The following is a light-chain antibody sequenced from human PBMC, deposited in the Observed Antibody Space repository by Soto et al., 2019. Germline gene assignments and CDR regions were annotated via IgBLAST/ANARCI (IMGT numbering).Light chain of an antibody. CDR2: AAS. J-gene: IGKJ5*01. CDR3: QQGYSLPIT. Sequence: QITQSPSSLSASLGARVTITCRASQSISNFLNWFQHKQGKAPKVLISAASTLQSGVPPRFSGTGSGTEVTINISSLKPEDCETYVGQQGYSLPITFCQGTRLEIK. V-gene: IGKV1-39*01. CDR1: QSISNF.